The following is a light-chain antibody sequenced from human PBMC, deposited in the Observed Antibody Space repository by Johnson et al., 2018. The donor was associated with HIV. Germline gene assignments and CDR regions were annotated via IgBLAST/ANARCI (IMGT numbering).Light chain of an antibody. CDR3: GTWDSSLSVEV. J-gene: IGLJ1*01. Sequence: QSVLTQPPSVSAAPGQRVTISCFGSSSNIGNNFVSWYQQFPGTAPKLLIYENNKRPSGIPDRFSGSKSGTSATLGITGLQTGDEADYYCGTWDSSLSVEVFGTGTKVTVL. V-gene: IGLV1-51*02. CDR2: ENN. CDR1: SSNIGNNF.